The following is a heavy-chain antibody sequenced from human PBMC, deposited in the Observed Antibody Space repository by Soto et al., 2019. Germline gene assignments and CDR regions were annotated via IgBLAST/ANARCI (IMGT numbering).Heavy chain of an antibody. Sequence: PSETLSLTCTVSGCSISSYYWSWIRQPPGKGLEWIGYIYYSGSTNYNPSLKSRVTISVDTSKNQFSLKLSSVTAADTAVYYCERGYCSGGSCYGTLDYWGQGTLVTVSS. CDR2: IYYSGST. CDR3: ERGYCSGGSCYGTLDY. J-gene: IGHJ4*02. V-gene: IGHV4-59*01. CDR1: GCSISSYY. D-gene: IGHD2-15*01.